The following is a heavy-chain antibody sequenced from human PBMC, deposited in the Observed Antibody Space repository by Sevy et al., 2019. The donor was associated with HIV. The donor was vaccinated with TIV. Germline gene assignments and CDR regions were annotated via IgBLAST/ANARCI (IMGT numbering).Heavy chain of an antibody. Sequence: GGSLRLSCTTSGFTFTSYAMNWVRQAPGKGLEWVSTIFRNFRGVDVTYDADSVKVRFTSSRDSSRNTLYLQMNSLRAEDTAVYYCAGARYDSSGSFDALDIWGQGTMVTVSS. D-gene: IGHD3-22*01. CDR1: GFTFTSYA. V-gene: IGHV3-23*01. CDR3: AGARYDSSGSFDALDI. CDR2: IFRNFRGVDVT. J-gene: IGHJ3*02.